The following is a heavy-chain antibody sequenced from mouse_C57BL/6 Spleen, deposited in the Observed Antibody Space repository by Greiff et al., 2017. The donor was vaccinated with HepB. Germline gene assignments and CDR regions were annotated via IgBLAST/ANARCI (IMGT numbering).Heavy chain of an antibody. CDR1: GYTFTDYY. CDR3: ARHYGSSNYYAMDY. V-gene: IGHV1-76*01. D-gene: IGHD1-1*01. J-gene: IGHJ4*01. Sequence: LVESGAELVRPGASVKLSCKASGYTFTDYYINWVKQRPGQGLEWIARIYPGSGNTYYNEKFKGKATLTAEKSSSTAYMQLSSLTSEDSAVYFCARHYGSSNYYAMDYWGQGTSVTVSS. CDR2: IYPGSGNT.